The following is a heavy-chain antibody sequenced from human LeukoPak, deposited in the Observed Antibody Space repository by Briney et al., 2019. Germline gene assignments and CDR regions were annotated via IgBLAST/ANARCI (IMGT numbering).Heavy chain of an antibody. CDR2: LYSAGST. D-gene: IGHD6-19*01. V-gene: IGHV3-53*01. J-gene: IGHJ4*02. CDR1: GFSVSSNY. CDR3: ASGGDPQWLVHGEY. Sequence: GGSLRLSCAASGFSVSSNYMIWVRQAPGKGLEWVSVLYSAGSTYFADSVKGRFTISRDNSKNTLYLQMNSLNPEDTAVYYCASGGDPQWLVHGEYWGQGTLVTVSS.